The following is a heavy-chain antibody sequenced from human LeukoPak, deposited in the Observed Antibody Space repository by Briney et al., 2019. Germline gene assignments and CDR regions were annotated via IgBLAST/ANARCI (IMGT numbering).Heavy chain of an antibody. CDR1: GYTFTSYD. J-gene: IGHJ5*02. CDR2: MNPNSGNT. V-gene: IGHV1-8*01. CDR3: ARGLQYYYDSSGS. D-gene: IGHD3-22*01. Sequence: ASVKVSCKASGYTFTSYDINWVRQATGQGLEWMGWMNPNSGNTGYAQKFQGRVTMTRNTSISTAYMELSSLRSEDTAVHYCARGLQYYYDSSGSWGQGTLVTVSS.